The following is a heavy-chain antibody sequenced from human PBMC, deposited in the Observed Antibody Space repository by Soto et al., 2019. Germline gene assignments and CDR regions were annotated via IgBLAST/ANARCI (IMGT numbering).Heavy chain of an antibody. CDR2: ISDYNGNT. CDR1: GYTFNNYG. V-gene: IGHV1-18*01. Sequence: QVQLVQSGPEVKKPGASVKVSCKTSGYTFNNYGISWVRQAPGQGLEWMGRISDYNGNTNYPQKIQGRVTMTTDTSTKTVYMVLTRLRSDDTAVSYCARDGYYGSGSYGMDVWGRGTTVTVSS. CDR3: ARDGYYGSGSYGMDV. J-gene: IGHJ6*02. D-gene: IGHD3-10*01.